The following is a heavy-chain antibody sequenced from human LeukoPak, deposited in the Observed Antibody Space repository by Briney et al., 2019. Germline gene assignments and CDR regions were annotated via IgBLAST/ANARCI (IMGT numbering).Heavy chain of an antibody. J-gene: IGHJ4*02. Sequence: SETLSLTCTVSGGSISSYYWSWIRQPPGKGLEWIGSIYYSGSTYYNPSLKSRITISVDTSKNQFSLKLSSVTAADTAAYYCARRSSSSWYVDYWGQGTLVTVSS. CDR1: GGSISSYY. D-gene: IGHD6-13*01. V-gene: IGHV4-59*05. CDR2: IYYSGST. CDR3: ARRSSSSWYVDY.